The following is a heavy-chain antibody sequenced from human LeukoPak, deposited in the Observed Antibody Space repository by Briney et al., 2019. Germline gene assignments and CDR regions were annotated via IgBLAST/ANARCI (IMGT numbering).Heavy chain of an antibody. J-gene: IGHJ4*02. CDR3: ARFLSRRTPTHSYYFDY. Sequence: SETLSLTCTVSGGSISSGGYYWSWIRQPPGKGLEWIGYIYHSGSTYYNPSLKSRVTISVDRSKKQFSLKLSSVTAADTAVYYCARFLSRRTPTHSYYFDYWGQGTLVTVSS. CDR2: IYHSGST. V-gene: IGHV4-30-2*01. CDR1: GGSISSGGYY. D-gene: IGHD3-3*02.